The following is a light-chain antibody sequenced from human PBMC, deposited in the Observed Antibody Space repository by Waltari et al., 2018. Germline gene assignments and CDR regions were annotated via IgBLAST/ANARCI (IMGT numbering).Light chain of an antibody. V-gene: IGKV3-20*01. CDR1: QSLSKKY. CDR3: QQYGSSVLYT. Sequence: VLTQSPGTLSLSPGQRATLSCRASQSLSKKYLAWYQQKPGQAPRLLIYGVSSRAAGIPDRFSGSGSGTDFTLTISRLEPEDSAVYYCQQYGSSVLYTFGQGTKLEIK. J-gene: IGKJ2*01. CDR2: GVS.